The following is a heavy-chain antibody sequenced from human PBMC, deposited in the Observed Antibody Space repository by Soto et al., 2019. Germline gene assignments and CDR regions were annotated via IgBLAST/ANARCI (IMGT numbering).Heavy chain of an antibody. CDR2: ISSSSTTK. V-gene: IGHV3-48*01. J-gene: IGHJ5*02. Sequence: GSLRLSCAASGFPFNNYGMLWVRQAPGKGLEWVSYISSSSTTKYYADSVKGRFTISRDNAKNSLYLQMNSLRAEDTAVYYCARDGCSGSNCLNWFDPWGQGTLVTVSS. CDR3: ARDGCSGSNCLNWFDP. CDR1: GFPFNNYG. D-gene: IGHD2-15*01.